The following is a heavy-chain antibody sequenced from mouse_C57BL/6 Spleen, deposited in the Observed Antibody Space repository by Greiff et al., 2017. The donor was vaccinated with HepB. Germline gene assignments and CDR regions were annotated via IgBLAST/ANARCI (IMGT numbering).Heavy chain of an antibody. CDR1: GYAFSSSW. V-gene: IGHV1-82*01. CDR2: IYPGDGDT. Sequence: VQLQQSGPELVKPGASVKISCKASGYAFSSSWMNWVKQRPGKGLEWIGRIYPGDGDTNYNGKFKGKATLTADKSSSTAYMQLSSLTSEDSAGYFCARVDGYYPWFAYWGQGTLVTVSA. CDR3: ARVDGYYPWFAY. D-gene: IGHD2-3*01. J-gene: IGHJ3*01.